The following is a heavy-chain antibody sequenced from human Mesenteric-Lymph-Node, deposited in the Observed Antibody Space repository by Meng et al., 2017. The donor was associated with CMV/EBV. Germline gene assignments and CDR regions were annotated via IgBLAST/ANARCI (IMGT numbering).Heavy chain of an antibody. CDR3: AKDFQYSFGSANYQTPDY. J-gene: IGHJ4*02. D-gene: IGHD3-10*01. CDR2: INPSGGST. CDR1: YPFPSYY. V-gene: IGHV1-46*01. Sequence: YPFPSYYMHWVRQAPGQGLGWMRIINPSGGSTSYAQKFQGRVTMTRDTSTGTAYMELRSLRSDDTAVYYCAKDFQYSFGSANYQTPDYWGQGTLVTVSS.